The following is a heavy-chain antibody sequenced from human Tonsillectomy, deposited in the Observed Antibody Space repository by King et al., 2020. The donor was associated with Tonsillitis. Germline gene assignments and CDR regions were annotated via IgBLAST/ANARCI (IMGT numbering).Heavy chain of an antibody. V-gene: IGHV3-49*04. CDR3: ARHLGMGAFDI. CDR1: GFTFDDFA. CDR2: IRSKVYGATT. J-gene: IGHJ3*02. D-gene: IGHD6-13*01. Sequence: VQLVESGGGLVQPGRSLRLSCTASGFTFDDFAITWVRQAPGKGLEWVAFIRSKVYGATTEYAASVKGRFTISRDDSKSIAYLQMNSVKTEDTAVFYCARHLGMGAFDIWGQGTMVTVSS.